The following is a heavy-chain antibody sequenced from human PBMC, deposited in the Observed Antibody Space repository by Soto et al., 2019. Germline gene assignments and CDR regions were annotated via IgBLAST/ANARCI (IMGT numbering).Heavy chain of an antibody. J-gene: IGHJ4*02. Sequence: ASVKVSCKASGYTFTSYAMHWVRQAPGQRLEWMGWINAGNGNTKYSQKFQGRVTITRDTSASTAYMELSSLRSEDTAVYYCARGLSIAEAGPGYWGQGTLVTVSS. CDR1: GYTFTSYA. CDR2: INAGNGNT. CDR3: ARGLSIAEAGPGY. V-gene: IGHV1-3*01. D-gene: IGHD6-13*01.